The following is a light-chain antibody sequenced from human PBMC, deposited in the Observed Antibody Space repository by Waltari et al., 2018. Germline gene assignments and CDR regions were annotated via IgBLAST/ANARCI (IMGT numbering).Light chain of an antibody. CDR2: EVT. CDR3: CSYAGSNNLGV. CDR1: SNDIGGYDH. J-gene: IGLJ3*02. V-gene: IGLV2-8*01. Sequence: QSALTQPPSASGSPGQSVPISCTGTSNDIGGYDHVSWYQQHPGKAPKLRIYEVTKRPSGVPDRFSGSKSGNSASLTVSGLQAEDEADYYCCSYAGSNNLGVFGGGTKLTVL.